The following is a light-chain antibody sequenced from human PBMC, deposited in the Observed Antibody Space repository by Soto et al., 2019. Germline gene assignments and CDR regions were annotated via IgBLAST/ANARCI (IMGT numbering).Light chain of an antibody. V-gene: IGLV2-8*01. J-gene: IGLJ2*01. Sequence: QSVLTQPPSASGSPGQSVTISCTGTSSDVGGYNYVSWYQQHPGKAPKLMIYDVSKRPLGVPDRFSGSKSGNTASLTVSVLQDEDEADYYCSSYAGSNKGVFGGGTKLTVL. CDR2: DVS. CDR1: SSDVGGYNY. CDR3: SSYAGSNKGV.